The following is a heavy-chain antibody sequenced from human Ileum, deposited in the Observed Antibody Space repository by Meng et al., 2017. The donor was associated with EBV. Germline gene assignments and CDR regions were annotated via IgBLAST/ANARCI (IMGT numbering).Heavy chain of an antibody. CDR2: IDTDGSTT. Sequence: GLLVASGGGLVQPGGPLRLSCSASGFTFSNSWMHWLRQAPGKGLVWVSHIDTDGSTTNYAGSVKGRFTISRDNAKNTLSLQMNSLRVEDTAVYYCVRGGLGPWYWGQGTLVTVSS. V-gene: IGHV3-74*01. CDR3: VRGGLGPWY. J-gene: IGHJ4*02. D-gene: IGHD3/OR15-3a*01. CDR1: GFTFSNSW.